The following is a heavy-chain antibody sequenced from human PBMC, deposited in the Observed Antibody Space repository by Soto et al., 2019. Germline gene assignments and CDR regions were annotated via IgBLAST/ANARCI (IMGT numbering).Heavy chain of an antibody. CDR3: GSTIDSYGYSVLVDP. Sequence: SGAVAGFTFSNYGIRWVSQDQSKGLEWVAVIWYDGSNKYYAYSVKVRFTISRDNSKNTLYLQMNSLRAEDTDVYYCGSTIDSYGYSVLVDPGGQGTLVSVS. J-gene: IGHJ5*02. D-gene: IGHD5-18*01. CDR2: IWYDGSNK. V-gene: IGHV3-33*01. CDR1: GFTFSNYG.